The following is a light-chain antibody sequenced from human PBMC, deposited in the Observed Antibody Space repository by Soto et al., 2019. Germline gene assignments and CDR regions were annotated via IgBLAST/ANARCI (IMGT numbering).Light chain of an antibody. CDR2: GAS. CDR1: QSVSNNQ. Sequence: EIVLTRSPGTLSLSPGERASLSCRASQSVSNNQLVWFQQKPGQAPRLLIYGASSRASGIPDRFSGRGSRTDFTLTSSRLETEDFAVYYCQQYANSVWTVGQGTKVESK. V-gene: IGKV3-20*01. CDR3: QQYANSVWT. J-gene: IGKJ1*01.